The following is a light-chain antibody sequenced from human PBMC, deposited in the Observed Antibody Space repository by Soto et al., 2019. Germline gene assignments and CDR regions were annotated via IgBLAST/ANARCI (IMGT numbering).Light chain of an antibody. V-gene: IGKV3-15*01. CDR1: QSISNN. CDR2: RAS. CDR3: QEYKNWPPLST. J-gene: IGKJ2*01. Sequence: DIVLTQSPATLSVSPGERVTLSCRASQSISNNLAWYQQRPGQAPRLLIYRASTRATGVPARFSGSGSGTEITLIISSLQSGDFGVSYCQEYKNWPPLSTFGQGTKLEIK.